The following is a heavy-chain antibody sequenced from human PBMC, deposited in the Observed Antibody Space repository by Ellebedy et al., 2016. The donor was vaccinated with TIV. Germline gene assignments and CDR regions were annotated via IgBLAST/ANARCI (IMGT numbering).Heavy chain of an antibody. CDR1: GYTFTSYD. CDR2: INPNSGGT. CDR3: ARGGSGYYPFDY. J-gene: IGHJ4*02. D-gene: IGHD3-22*01. Sequence: AASVKVSCKASGYTFTSYDINWVRQATGQGLEWVGWINPNSGGTNYAQKFQGRVTMTRDTSISTAYMELSRLRSDDTAVYYCARGGSGYYPFDYWGQGTLVTVSS. V-gene: IGHV1-2*02.